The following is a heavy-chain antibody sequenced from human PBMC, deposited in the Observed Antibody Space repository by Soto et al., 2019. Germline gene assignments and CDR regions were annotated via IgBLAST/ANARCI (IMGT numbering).Heavy chain of an antibody. CDR1: GIAFTYAS. D-gene: IGHD3-16*01. V-gene: IGHV3-15*07. CDR2: IEGKTGGGTT. CDR3: TTHNGYARSPRFDD. J-gene: IGHJ4*02. Sequence: QLVESGGGLVRPGESLRLTCAVSGIAFTYASINWVRQVPGRGPEWVGRIEGKTGGGTTDYAAPVKGRFTISRDDSTNKVFLPLGNVKGEDAGVYYCTTHNGYARSPRFDDWGQGTQVTVSS.